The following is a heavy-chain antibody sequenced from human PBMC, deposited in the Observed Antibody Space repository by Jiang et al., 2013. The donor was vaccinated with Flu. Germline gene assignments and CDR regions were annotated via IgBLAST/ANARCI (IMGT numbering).Heavy chain of an antibody. CDR2: WDDDK. Sequence: WDDDKRYSPSLKSRLTITKDTSKNQVVLTMTNMDPVDTATYYCAHSWDYGSGREYAFDIWGQGTMVTVSS. V-gene: IGHV2-5*02. J-gene: IGHJ3*02. D-gene: IGHD3-10*01. CDR3: AHSWDYGSGREYAFDI.